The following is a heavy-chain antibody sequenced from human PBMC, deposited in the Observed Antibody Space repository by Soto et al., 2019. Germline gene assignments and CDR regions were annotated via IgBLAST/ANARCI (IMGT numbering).Heavy chain of an antibody. V-gene: IGHV1-69*13. CDR3: ARSTMVRGVMFYGMDV. CDR2: IIPIFGTA. Sequence: SVKVSCKASGGTFSSYAISWVRQAPGQGLEWMGGIIPIFGTANYAQKFQGRVTVTADESTSTAYMELSSLRSEDTAVYYCARSTMVRGVMFYGMDVWGQGTTVTVSS. J-gene: IGHJ6*02. CDR1: GGTFSSYA. D-gene: IGHD3-10*01.